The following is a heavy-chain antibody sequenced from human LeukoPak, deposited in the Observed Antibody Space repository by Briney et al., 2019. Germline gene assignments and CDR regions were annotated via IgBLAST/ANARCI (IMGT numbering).Heavy chain of an antibody. Sequence: ASVKVSCKASGGTFSSYAISWVRQAPGQGLEWMGGIIPIFGTANYAQKFQGRVTITADKSTSTAYMELSSLRSEDTAVYYCARDQYSGSYYTYYYYYMDVWGKGTTVTVSS. J-gene: IGHJ6*03. V-gene: IGHV1-69*06. CDR3: ARDQYSGSYYTYYYYYMDV. D-gene: IGHD1-26*01. CDR2: IIPIFGTA. CDR1: GGTFSSYA.